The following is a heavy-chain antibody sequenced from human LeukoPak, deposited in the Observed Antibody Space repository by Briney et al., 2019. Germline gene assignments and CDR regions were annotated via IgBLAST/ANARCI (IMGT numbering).Heavy chain of an antibody. V-gene: IGHV4-31*03. CDR2: IYYSGST. J-gene: IGHJ3*02. CDR1: GGSISSGGYY. Sequence: SQTLSLTCTVSGGSISSGGYYWSWIRQHPGKGLEWIGYIYYSGSTYYNPSLKSRATISVDTSKNQFSLKLSSVTAADTAVYYCARDTTTVTYAFDIWGQGTMVPSLQ. CDR3: ARDTTTVTYAFDI. D-gene: IGHD4-11*01.